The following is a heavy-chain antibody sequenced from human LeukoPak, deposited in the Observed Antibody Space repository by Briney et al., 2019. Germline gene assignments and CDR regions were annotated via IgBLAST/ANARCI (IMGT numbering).Heavy chain of an antibody. Sequence: GGSLRLSCAASGSTFSSYGMSWVRQAPGKGLEWVSTISGSGGNTYYADSVKGRFTISRDNSKNTLYLQMSSLRAGDTAVYYCAKGRSKNYYYMDVWGKGTTVTISS. CDR1: GSTFSSYG. D-gene: IGHD4-11*01. V-gene: IGHV3-23*01. J-gene: IGHJ6*03. CDR3: AKGRSKNYYYMDV. CDR2: ISGSGGNT.